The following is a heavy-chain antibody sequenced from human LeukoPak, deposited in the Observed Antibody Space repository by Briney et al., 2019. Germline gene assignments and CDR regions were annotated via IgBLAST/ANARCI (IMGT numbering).Heavy chain of an antibody. CDR1: GFTFSSNY. CDR2: IYSGGST. D-gene: IGHD3-16*01. Sequence: GGSLRLSCAASGFTFSSNYMSWVRQAPGKGLEWVSVIYSGGSTYYSDSVKGRFTISRDNSKNTLYLQMNSLRAEDTAVYYCARDSGGVSTSFDYWGQGTLVTVSS. J-gene: IGHJ4*02. V-gene: IGHV3-66*01. CDR3: ARDSGGVSTSFDY.